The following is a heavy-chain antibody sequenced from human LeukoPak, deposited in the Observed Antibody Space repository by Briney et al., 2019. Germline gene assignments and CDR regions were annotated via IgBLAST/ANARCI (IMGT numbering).Heavy chain of an antibody. J-gene: IGHJ4*02. CDR1: GYTLTELS. CDR2: FDPEDGET. CDR3: ARGCSGGNYYIIDY. V-gene: IGHV1-24*01. D-gene: IGHD2-15*01. Sequence: GASVKVSCKVSGYTLTELSMHWVRQAPGKGLEWMGGFDPEDGETIYAQKFQGRVTMTRDTSTSTVLMELSSLRSEDTAVYYCARGCSGGNYYIIDYWGQGTLVTVSS.